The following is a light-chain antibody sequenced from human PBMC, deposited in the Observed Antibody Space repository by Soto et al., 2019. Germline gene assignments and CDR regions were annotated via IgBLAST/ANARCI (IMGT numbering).Light chain of an antibody. Sequence: DIQMTQSPSSLSASVGDRVTITCRASQTFSNYLNWYQHKPGKAPKLLIFDVSSLQSGVPSRFSGSGSGTDFTLTITSLQPDDIATYYCQQYNSFWTFGQGTKVEIK. J-gene: IGKJ1*01. CDR3: QQYNSFWT. CDR2: DVS. CDR1: QTFSNY. V-gene: IGKV1-39*01.